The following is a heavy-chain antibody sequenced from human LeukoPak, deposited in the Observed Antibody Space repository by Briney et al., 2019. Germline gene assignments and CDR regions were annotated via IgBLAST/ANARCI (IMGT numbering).Heavy chain of an antibody. D-gene: IGHD1-7*01. V-gene: IGHV4-4*07. Sequence: SETLSLTCTVSGGSIRNYYWSWIRQPAGKGLEWIGRMHTSGSTNYNSSLKSRVTISVDTSKNQFSLRLYSVTAADTAVYYCARKQTGTMYDVWGQGTQVTVSS. J-gene: IGHJ4*02. CDR3: ARKQTGTMYDV. CDR2: MHTSGST. CDR1: GGSIRNYY.